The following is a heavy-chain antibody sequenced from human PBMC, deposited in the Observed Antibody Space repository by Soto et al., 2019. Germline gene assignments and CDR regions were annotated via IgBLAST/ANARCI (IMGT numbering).Heavy chain of an antibody. J-gene: IGHJ3*02. CDR1: GYTFTSYD. D-gene: IGHD2-15*01. CDR2: MNPNSGNT. Sequence: ASVKVSRNASGYTFTSYDINLVRQATGQGLEWMGWMNPNSGNTGYAQKFQGRVTMTRNTSISTAYMELSSLRSEDTAVYYCARGLSGEVAFDIWGQGTMVTVSS. V-gene: IGHV1-8*01. CDR3: ARGLSGEVAFDI.